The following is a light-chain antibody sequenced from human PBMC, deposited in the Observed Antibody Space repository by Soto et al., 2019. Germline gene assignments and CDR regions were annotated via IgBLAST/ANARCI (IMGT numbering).Light chain of an antibody. CDR2: TAS. J-gene: IGKJ1*01. CDR1: QDIHIY. CDR3: QQLNSYSTWS. V-gene: IGKV1-9*01. Sequence: DIQLTQSPSFLCASVGDRVTVTCRASQDIHIYLAWYQQKPGKAPKLLIHTASTLQSGVPSRFSGSGSGTEFTLTISSLQPEDFATYYCQQLNSYSTWSFGQGTKVDIK.